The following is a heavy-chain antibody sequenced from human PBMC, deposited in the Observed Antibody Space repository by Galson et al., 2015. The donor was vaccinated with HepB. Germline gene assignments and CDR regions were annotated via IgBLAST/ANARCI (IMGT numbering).Heavy chain of an antibody. V-gene: IGHV1-2*06. CDR2: INPNSGGT. D-gene: IGHD2-15*01. CDR3: AREGYCSGGSCKIGWYYYYYMDV. Sequence: SVKVSCKASGYTFTGYYMHWVRQAPGQGLEWMGRINPNSGGTNYAQKFQGRVTMTRDTSISTAYMELSRLRSDDTAVYYCAREGYCSGGSCKIGWYYYYYMDVWGKGTTVTVSS. J-gene: IGHJ6*03. CDR1: GYTFTGYY.